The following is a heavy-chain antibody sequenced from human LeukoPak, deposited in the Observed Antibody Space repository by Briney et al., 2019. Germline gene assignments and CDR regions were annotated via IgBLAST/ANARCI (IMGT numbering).Heavy chain of an antibody. V-gene: IGHV1-46*01. CDR1: GYTFTSYY. D-gene: IGHD1-26*01. Sequence: ASVKVSCKASGYTFTSYYMHWVRQAPGQGLEWMGIINPSGGSTSYAQKFQGRVTMTRDMSTSTVYMELSSLRSEDTAVYYCARDGASDSGSYPSDYWGQGTLVTVSS. CDR2: INPSGGST. J-gene: IGHJ4*02. CDR3: ARDGASDSGSYPSDY.